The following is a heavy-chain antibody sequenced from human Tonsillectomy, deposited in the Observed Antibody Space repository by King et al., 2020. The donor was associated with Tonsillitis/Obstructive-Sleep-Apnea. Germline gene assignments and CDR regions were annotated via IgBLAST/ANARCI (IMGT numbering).Heavy chain of an antibody. Sequence: VQLVESGGGLVQPGGSLRLSCAASGFTFNNYAMSWVRQAPGKGLEWVSAISGSGGSTFYADSVKGRFTISRANSRNTLYLQLNSLRAEDTALYFCAKGATQYGSGSPNLDYCGQGTLVTISS. CDR1: GFTFNNYA. D-gene: IGHD3-10*01. CDR2: ISGSGGST. CDR3: AKGATQYGSGSPNLDY. V-gene: IGHV3-23*04. J-gene: IGHJ4*02.